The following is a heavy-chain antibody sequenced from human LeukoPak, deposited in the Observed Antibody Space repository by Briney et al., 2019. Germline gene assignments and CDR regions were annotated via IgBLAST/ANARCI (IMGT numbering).Heavy chain of an antibody. Sequence: PGRSLRLSCAASGFTFSSYGMHWVRQAPGKGLEWVAVISYDGSNKYYADSVKGRFTISRDNSKNTLYLQMNSLRAEDTAVYYCAKDRPGGSFDYWGQGTLVTVSS. CDR1: GFTFSSYG. J-gene: IGHJ4*02. V-gene: IGHV3-30*18. D-gene: IGHD1-26*01. CDR2: ISYDGSNK. CDR3: AKDRPGGSFDY.